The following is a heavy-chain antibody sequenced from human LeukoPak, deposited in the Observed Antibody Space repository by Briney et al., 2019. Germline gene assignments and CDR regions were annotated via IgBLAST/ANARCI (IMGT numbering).Heavy chain of an antibody. Sequence: GGSLRLSCAASGFTFTSYSMSWVRQAPGKGLEWVSGTSDRGDYTYYADSVKGRFTISRDNSKNTLYLQMNSLRAEDTAVYYCARDIEQWLVRGFFDYWGQGTLVTVSS. D-gene: IGHD6-19*01. V-gene: IGHV3-23*01. CDR1: GFTFTSYS. CDR2: TSDRGDYT. J-gene: IGHJ4*02. CDR3: ARDIEQWLVRGFFDY.